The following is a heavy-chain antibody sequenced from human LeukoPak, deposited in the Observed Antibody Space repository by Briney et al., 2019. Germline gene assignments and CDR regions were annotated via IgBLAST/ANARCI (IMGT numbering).Heavy chain of an antibody. CDR2: IIPILGIA. D-gene: IGHD6-13*01. Sequence: SVKVSCKASGGTFSSYAISWVRQAPGQGLEWMGRIIPILGIANYAQKFQGRVTITADRSTSTAYMELSSLRSEDTAVYYCARARYESKSGIDYWGQGTLVTVSS. CDR1: GGTFSSYA. V-gene: IGHV1-69*04. CDR3: ARARYESKSGIDY. J-gene: IGHJ4*02.